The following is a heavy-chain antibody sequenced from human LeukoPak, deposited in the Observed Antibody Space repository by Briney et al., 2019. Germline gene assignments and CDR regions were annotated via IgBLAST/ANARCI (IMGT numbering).Heavy chain of an antibody. V-gene: IGHV3-30*18. CDR2: ISYDGNNK. CDR1: GSTFSSYG. Sequence: PGGSLRLSCAASGSTFSSYGMHWVRQAPGKGLEWVAAISYDGNNKYYADSVKGRLTISRDNSKNTLYVQMNSLRAEDTAVYYCAKDGVEQWLAYYFDYWGQGTLVTVSS. J-gene: IGHJ4*02. D-gene: IGHD6-19*01. CDR3: AKDGVEQWLAYYFDY.